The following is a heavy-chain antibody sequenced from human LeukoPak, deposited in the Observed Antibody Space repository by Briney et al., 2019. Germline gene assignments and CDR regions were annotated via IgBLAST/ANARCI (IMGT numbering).Heavy chain of an antibody. CDR3: ARALSLRQWPVFDY. V-gene: IGHV4-4*07. CDR1: GGSISSYY. D-gene: IGHD6-19*01. CDR2: IYTSGST. J-gene: IGHJ4*02. Sequence: SETLSLTCTVSGGSISSYYWSWIRQPAGKGLEWIGRIYTSGSTNYNPSLKSRVTMSVDTSKNQFSLKLSSVTAADTAVYYCARALSLRQWPVFDYWGQGTLVTVSS.